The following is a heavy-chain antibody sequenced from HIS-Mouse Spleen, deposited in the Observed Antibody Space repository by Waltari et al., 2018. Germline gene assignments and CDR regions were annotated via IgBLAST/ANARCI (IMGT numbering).Heavy chain of an antibody. CDR3: ARGAAAGPFDY. D-gene: IGHD6-13*01. CDR2: ISWDGGRT. V-gene: IGHV3-43D*03. CDR1: GFTFDDYA. Sequence: EVQLVESGGVVVQPGGSLRLSCAASGFTFDDYAMHWVRQAPGKGLEWVSFISWDGGRTYYADSVKGRFTISRDNSKNSLYLQMNSLRAEDTALYYCARGAAAGPFDYWGQGTLVTVSS. J-gene: IGHJ4*02.